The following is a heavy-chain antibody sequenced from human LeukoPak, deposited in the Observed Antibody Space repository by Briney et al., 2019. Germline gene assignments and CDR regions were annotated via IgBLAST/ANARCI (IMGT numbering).Heavy chain of an antibody. D-gene: IGHD2-15*01. J-gene: IGHJ5*02. CDR1: GGTFSSYT. CDR3: ARVCSGGSCYDSGT. Sequence: SVKVSCKASGGTFSSYTISWVRQAPGQGLEWMGRIIPILGIANYAQKFQGRVSITADKSTSTAYMELSSLRSEDTAVYYCARVCSGGSCYDSGTWGQGTLVTVSS. CDR2: IIPILGIA. V-gene: IGHV1-69*02.